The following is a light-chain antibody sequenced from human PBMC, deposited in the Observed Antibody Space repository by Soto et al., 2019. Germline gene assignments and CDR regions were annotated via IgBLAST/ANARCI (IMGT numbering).Light chain of an antibody. J-gene: IGKJ1*01. V-gene: IGKV3-20*01. CDR3: QQYGSSGT. CDR1: QSVSNNY. Sequence: EIVLTQSPGTLSLSPGERATLSCRASQSVSNNYLAWYQQKPGQAPRLLIYGESNRATGIPDRFSGSGSGTDFTLTISRLEPEDFAVYYCQQYGSSGTFGQVTKVEIK. CDR2: GES.